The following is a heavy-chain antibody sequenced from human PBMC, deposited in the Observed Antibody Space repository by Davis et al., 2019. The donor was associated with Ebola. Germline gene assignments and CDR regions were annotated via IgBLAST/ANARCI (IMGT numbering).Heavy chain of an antibody. V-gene: IGHV4-34*01. CDR2: INHSGST. D-gene: IGHD2-21*02. CDR3: ARDKVGGIVVVTATHNWFDP. J-gene: IGHJ5*02. Sequence: MPSETLSLTCAVYGGSFSGYYWSWIRQPPGKGLEWFGEINHSGSTNYNPSLKSRVTISVDMSKNQFSLKLSSVTAADTAVYYCARDKVGGIVVVTATHNWFDPWGQGTLVTVSS. CDR1: GGSFSGYY.